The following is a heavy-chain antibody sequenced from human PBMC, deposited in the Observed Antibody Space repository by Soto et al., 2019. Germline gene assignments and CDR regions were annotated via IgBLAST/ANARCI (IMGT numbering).Heavy chain of an antibody. CDR1: GFTFSTYS. D-gene: IGHD6-19*01. Sequence: GGSLRLSCAASGFTFSTYSMNWVRQAPGKGLEWVSYISSSSTYIYYADSVKGRFTISRDNAKNSLYLQMNSLRAEDTAVYYCLIAVAGSFAPDYWGQGTLVTVSS. V-gene: IGHV3-21*01. CDR3: LIAVAGSFAPDY. CDR2: ISSSSTYI. J-gene: IGHJ4*02.